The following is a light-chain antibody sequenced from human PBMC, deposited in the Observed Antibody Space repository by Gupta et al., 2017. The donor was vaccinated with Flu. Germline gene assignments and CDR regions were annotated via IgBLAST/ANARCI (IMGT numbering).Light chain of an antibody. J-gene: IGLJ3*02. CDR3: AAWDDSLNGRV. Sequence: QSVLTQPPSASGTPGQRCTISCSGSSSNIGSNTVNWYQQLPGTAPKLLIYSNNQRPSGFPDRFSGSKSGTSASLAISGLQSEYEADYYCAAWDDSLNGRVFGGGTKLTVL. CDR1: SSNIGSNT. CDR2: SNN. V-gene: IGLV1-44*01.